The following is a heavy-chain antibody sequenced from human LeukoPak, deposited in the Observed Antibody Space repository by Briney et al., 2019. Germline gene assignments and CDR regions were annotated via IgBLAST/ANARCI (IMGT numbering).Heavy chain of an antibody. CDR3: AKARRSVLRFLEWLLSPDY. Sequence: SETLSLTCTVSGASISSSSYYWGWIRQPPGKGLEWIGSIYYSGSTYYNPSLKSRVTISVDTSKNQFSLKLSSVTAADTAVYYCAKARRSVLRFLEWLLSPDYWGQGTLVTVSS. D-gene: IGHD3-3*01. J-gene: IGHJ4*02. V-gene: IGHV4-39*01. CDR1: GASISSSSYY. CDR2: IYYSGST.